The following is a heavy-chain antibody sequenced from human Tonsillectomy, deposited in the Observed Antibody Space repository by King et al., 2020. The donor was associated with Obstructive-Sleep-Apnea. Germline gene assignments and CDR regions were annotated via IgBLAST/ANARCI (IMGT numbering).Heavy chain of an antibody. J-gene: IGHJ4*02. D-gene: IGHD2-2*01. Sequence: VQLVESGGGLVQPGGSLRLSCAASGFTFSTYVMSWVRQAPGKGLEWVSSISGSGGSTYYADSVKGRFTISRDNSKNKLYLQMNILRAEDTAVYYCAKVCSSTSISDFWGQGTLVTVSS. CDR3: AKVCSSTSISDF. CDR1: GFTFSTYV. V-gene: IGHV3-23*04. CDR2: ISGSGGST.